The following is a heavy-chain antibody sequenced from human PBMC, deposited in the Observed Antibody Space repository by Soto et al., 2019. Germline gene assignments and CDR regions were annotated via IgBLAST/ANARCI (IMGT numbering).Heavy chain of an antibody. Sequence: ASVKVSCKASGYTFTSYGISWVRQAPGQGLEWMGWISAYNGNTNYAQKLQGRVTMTTDTSTSTAYMELRSLRSDDTAVYYCARDHADYYDSSGYSDFDYWGQGTLVTVSS. V-gene: IGHV1-18*01. J-gene: IGHJ4*02. D-gene: IGHD3-22*01. CDR2: ISAYNGNT. CDR1: GYTFTSYG. CDR3: ARDHADYYDSSGYSDFDY.